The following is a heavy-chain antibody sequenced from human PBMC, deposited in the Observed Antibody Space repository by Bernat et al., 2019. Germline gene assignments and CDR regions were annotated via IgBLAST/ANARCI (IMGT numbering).Heavy chain of an antibody. D-gene: IGHD1-26*01. V-gene: IGHV4-39*01. CDR2: IYYSGSS. J-gene: IGHJ4*02. CDR3: GRRQTGSSSLDS. CDR1: GASTSSSSHY. Sequence: QLQLQESGPGLVKPSETLSLTCSVSGASTSSSSHYWTWIRQPPGKGLEWIGNIYYSGSSNYNPSLKSRVTIFVDRSKNQFSLQLSSVTAADTAVYYCGRRQTGSSSLDSWGQGILVTVSP.